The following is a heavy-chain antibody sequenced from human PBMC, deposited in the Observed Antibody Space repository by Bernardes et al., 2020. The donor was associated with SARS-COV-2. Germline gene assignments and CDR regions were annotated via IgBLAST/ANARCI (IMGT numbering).Heavy chain of an antibody. Sequence: GGSLRLSCAASGFTFSSYAMHWVRQAPGKGLEWVAVISYDGSNKYYADSVKGRFTISRDNSKNTLYLQMNSLRAEDTAVYYCAREIGRNTALEPFFDYWGQGTLVTVSS. V-gene: IGHV3-30-3*01. CDR2: ISYDGSNK. J-gene: IGHJ4*02. D-gene: IGHD5-18*01. CDR3: AREIGRNTALEPFFDY. CDR1: GFTFSSYA.